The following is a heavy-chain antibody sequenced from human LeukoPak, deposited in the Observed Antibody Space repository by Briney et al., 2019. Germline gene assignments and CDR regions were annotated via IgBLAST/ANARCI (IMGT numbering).Heavy chain of an antibody. D-gene: IGHD2-2*01. Sequence: SETLSLTCAVYGGSFSGYYWSWIRQPPGKGLEWIGSIYYSGSTYYNPSLKSRVTISVDTSKNQFSLKLSSVTAADTAVYYCARHCLGDHLQPWYFDLWGRGTLVTVSS. CDR2: IYYSGST. J-gene: IGHJ2*01. V-gene: IGHV4-34*01. CDR3: ARHCLGDHLQPWYFDL. CDR1: GGSFSGYY.